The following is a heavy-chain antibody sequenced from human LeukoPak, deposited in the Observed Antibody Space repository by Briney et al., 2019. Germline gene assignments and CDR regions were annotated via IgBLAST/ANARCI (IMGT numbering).Heavy chain of an antibody. D-gene: IGHD3-10*01. Sequence: PGGSLRLSCAASGCTFSSYSMNWVRQAPGKGLEWVSYISSSSSTIYYADSVKGRFTISRDNAKNSLYLQMNSLRADDTAVYYCARCTYYCGSGTFDYWGQGTLVTVSS. J-gene: IGHJ4*02. CDR2: ISSSSSTI. V-gene: IGHV3-48*01. CDR1: GCTFSSYS. CDR3: ARCTYYCGSGTFDY.